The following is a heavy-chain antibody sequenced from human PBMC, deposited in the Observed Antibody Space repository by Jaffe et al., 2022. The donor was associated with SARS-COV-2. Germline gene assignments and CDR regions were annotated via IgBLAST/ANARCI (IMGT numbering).Heavy chain of an antibody. CDR1: GGSISSYY. V-gene: IGHV4-59*01. J-gene: IGHJ4*02. Sequence: QVQLQESGPGLVKPSETLSLTCTVSGGSISSYYWSWIRQPPGKGLEWIGYIYYSGSTNYNPSLKSRVTISVDTSKNQFSLKLSSVTAADTAVYYCARGIGYCSSTSCYLSPYFDYWGQGTLVTVSS. CDR3: ARGIGYCSSTSCYLSPYFDY. CDR2: IYYSGST. D-gene: IGHD2-2*01.